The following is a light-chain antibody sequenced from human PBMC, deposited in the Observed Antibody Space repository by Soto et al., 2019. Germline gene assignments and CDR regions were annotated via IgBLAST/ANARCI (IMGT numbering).Light chain of an antibody. CDR2: DNN. CDR1: SSNIGLHF. V-gene: IGLV1-51*01. J-gene: IGLJ3*02. CDR3: ATWDNSLRAGV. Sequence: QSVLTQPPSVSAAPGQKVTISCSGSSSNIGLHFVSWYQQFPGTAPKLLIYDNNQRPSGIPERFSGSKTGTSATLGITGLQTGDEADYYCATWDNSLRAGVFGGGTKLTVL.